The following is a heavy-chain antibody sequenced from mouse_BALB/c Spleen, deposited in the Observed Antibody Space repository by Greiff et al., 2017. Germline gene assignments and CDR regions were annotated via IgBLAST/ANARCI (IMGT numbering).Heavy chain of an antibody. Sequence: QVQLQQSGAELVRPGTSVKVSCKASGYAFTNYLIEWVKQRPGQGLEWIGVIKPGSGGTNYNEKFKGKATLTADKSSSTAYMQLSSLTSDDSAVYFCARRDYGSRNYFDDWGQGTTLTVSS. CDR1: GYAFTNYL. CDR2: IKPGSGGT. CDR3: ARRDYGSRNYFDD. D-gene: IGHD1-1*01. V-gene: IGHV1-54*03. J-gene: IGHJ2*01.